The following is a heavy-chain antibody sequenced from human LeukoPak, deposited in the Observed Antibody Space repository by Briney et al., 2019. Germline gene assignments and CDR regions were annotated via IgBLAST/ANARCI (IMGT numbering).Heavy chain of an antibody. CDR1: GFTFTRYC. D-gene: IGHD3-9*01. CDR2: ISSDHRYI. J-gene: IGHJ6*02. Sequence: GGSLRLSCAASGFTFTRYCMNWVRQAPGKGLEWVASISSDHRYIFYADSVRGRFTIFRDDTKNSLYLQMNGLRAEDTAVYYCAKETYDILTGYYYGMDVWGQGTTVTVSS. CDR3: AKETYDILTGYYYGMDV. V-gene: IGHV3-21*06.